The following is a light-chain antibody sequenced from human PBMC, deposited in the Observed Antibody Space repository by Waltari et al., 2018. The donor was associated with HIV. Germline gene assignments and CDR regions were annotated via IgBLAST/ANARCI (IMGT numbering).Light chain of an antibody. CDR2: DDS. CDR1: NVGSKD. Sequence: SSVLTQPPSVSVAPGQTVSMTCEGNNVGSKDVHWYQQKPGQAPVLVVYDDSDRPSGVPEQCSGSKSGNTATLSISRVEVGDGADYYCQVWDITSAYVIFGGGTKLTVL. CDR3: QVWDITSAYVI. J-gene: IGLJ2*01. V-gene: IGLV3-21*02.